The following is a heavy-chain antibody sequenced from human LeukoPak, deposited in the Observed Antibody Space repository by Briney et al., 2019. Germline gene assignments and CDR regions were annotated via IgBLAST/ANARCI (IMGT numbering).Heavy chain of an antibody. D-gene: IGHD2-15*01. V-gene: IGHV3-64*01. Sequence: GGSLRLSCAASGFTFSSYAMHWVRQAPGKGLEYVSAISSNGGSTYYANSVKGRFTISRDNSKNTLYLQMGSLRAEDMAVHYCARTAGDCSGGSCYLPYDYWGQGTLVTVSS. CDR1: GFTFSSYA. J-gene: IGHJ4*02. CDR2: ISSNGGST. CDR3: ARTAGDCSGGSCYLPYDY.